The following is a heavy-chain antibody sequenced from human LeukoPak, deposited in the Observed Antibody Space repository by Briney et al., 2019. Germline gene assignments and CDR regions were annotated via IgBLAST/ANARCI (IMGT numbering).Heavy chain of an antibody. CDR3: AKVGSNYGYFDY. CDR2: ISGSGGST. Sequence: GGSLRLSCAASGFTFDDYGMSWVRQAPGKGLEWVSAISGSGGSTYYADSVKGRFTISRDNSKNTLYLQMNSLRAEDTAVYYSAKVGSNYGYFDYWGQGTLVTVSS. J-gene: IGHJ4*02. CDR1: GFTFDDYG. D-gene: IGHD4-11*01. V-gene: IGHV3-23*01.